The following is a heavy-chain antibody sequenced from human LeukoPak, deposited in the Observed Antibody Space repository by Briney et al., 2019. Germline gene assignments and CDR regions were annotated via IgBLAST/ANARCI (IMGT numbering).Heavy chain of an antibody. Sequence: ASVKVSCKASGYTFTSYDTNWVRQATGQGLEWMGWMNPNSGNTGCAQKFQGRVTITRNTSISTAYMELSSLRSEDTAVYYCARTQRRGYSYGYHYWGQGTLVTVSS. CDR2: MNPNSGNT. V-gene: IGHV1-8*03. CDR3: ARTQRRGYSYGYHY. D-gene: IGHD5-18*01. J-gene: IGHJ4*02. CDR1: GYTFTSYD.